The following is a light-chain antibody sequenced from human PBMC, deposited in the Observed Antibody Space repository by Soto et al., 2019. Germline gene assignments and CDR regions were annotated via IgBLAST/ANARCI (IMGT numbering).Light chain of an antibody. CDR2: AND. CDR1: SSDIGSNS. V-gene: IGLV1-44*01. J-gene: IGLJ3*02. CDR3: ATWSDSLKGWV. Sequence: QSVLTQPPSAFRTPGQRVTIPCSGSSSDIGSNSVNWYQQLPGAAPRLLIYANDHRPSGVPDRFSASKSGTSASLAISGVRSEDEAFYYCATWSDSLKGWVFGGGTKLTVL.